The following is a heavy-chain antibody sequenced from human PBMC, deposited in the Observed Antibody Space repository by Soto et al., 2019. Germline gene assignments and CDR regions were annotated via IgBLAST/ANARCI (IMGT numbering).Heavy chain of an antibody. CDR2: IYSGGST. Sequence: EVQLVESGGGLIQPGGSLRLSCAASGFTVSSHYMSWVRQAPGKGLEWVSVIYSGGSTYYADSVKGRFTISRDNSKNTLYLQMNSLRAEDTAVYYCARDREGRDGFGMDVWGQGTTVTVSS. J-gene: IGHJ6*02. CDR1: GFTVSSHY. V-gene: IGHV3-53*01. CDR3: ARDREGRDGFGMDV. D-gene: IGHD3-10*01.